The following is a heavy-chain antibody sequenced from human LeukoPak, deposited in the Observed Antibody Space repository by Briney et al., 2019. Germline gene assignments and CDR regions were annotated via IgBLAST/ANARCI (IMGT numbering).Heavy chain of an antibody. D-gene: IGHD5-12*01. CDR3: ARDYSGYDHNWFDP. CDR2: IYYSGST. CDR1: GGSISTFH. Sequence: SETLSLTCTVSGGSISTFHWSWIRQPPGKGLEWIGYIYYSGSTNYNPSLKSRVTISVDTSKNQFSLKLSSVTAADTAVYYCARDYSGYDHNWFDPWGQGTLVTVSS. J-gene: IGHJ5*02. V-gene: IGHV4-59*01.